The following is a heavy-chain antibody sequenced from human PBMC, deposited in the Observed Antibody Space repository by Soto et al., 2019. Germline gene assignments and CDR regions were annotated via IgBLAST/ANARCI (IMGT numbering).Heavy chain of an antibody. D-gene: IGHD3-22*01. V-gene: IGHV3-64*04. CDR1: GFPFSSYA. CDR2: ISSNGGST. Sequence: GGSLRLSCSSSGFPFSSYAMHWVRQAPGKGLEYVSAISSNGGSTYYADSVKGRFTISRDNSRNTLFLQMNSLRAEDTAVYYCARDYYKYYDSSGYYRSPAYWGQGTLVTVSS. CDR3: ARDYYKYYDSSGYYRSPAY. J-gene: IGHJ4*02.